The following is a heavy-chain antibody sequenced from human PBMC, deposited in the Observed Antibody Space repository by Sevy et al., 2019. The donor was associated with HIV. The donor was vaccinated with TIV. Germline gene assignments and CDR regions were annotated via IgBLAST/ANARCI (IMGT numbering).Heavy chain of an antibody. V-gene: IGHV3-21*01. J-gene: IGHJ6*02. CDR1: GFTFSSYS. CDR2: ISSSSSYI. Sequence: GGSLRLSCAASGFTFSSYSMNWVRQAPGKGLEWVSSISSSSSYIYYADSVKGRFTISRDNAKNSLYLQMNSLKAEDTAVYYCARHQGSVVVTAILVGGYYYYGMDVWGQGTTVTVSS. D-gene: IGHD2-21*02. CDR3: ARHQGSVVVTAILVGGYYYYGMDV.